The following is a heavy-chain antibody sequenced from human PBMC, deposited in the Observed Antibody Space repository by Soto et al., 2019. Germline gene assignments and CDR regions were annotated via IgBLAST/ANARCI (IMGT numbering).Heavy chain of an antibody. CDR2: ISGSGGST. V-gene: IGHV3-23*01. Sequence: EVQLLESGGGLVQPGGSLRLSCAASGFTFSSYAMSCVRQAPGKGLEWVSAISGSGGSTYYADSVKGRFTISRDNSNNTLYLQMNSRRAEDTAVYYCAKDSVAAAGHYYYYGMDVWGQGTTVTVSS. CDR3: AKDSVAAAGHYYYYGMDV. D-gene: IGHD6-13*01. CDR1: GFTFSSYA. J-gene: IGHJ6*02.